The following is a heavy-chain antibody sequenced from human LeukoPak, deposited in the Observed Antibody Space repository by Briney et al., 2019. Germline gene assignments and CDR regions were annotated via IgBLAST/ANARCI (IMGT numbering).Heavy chain of an antibody. J-gene: IGHJ1*01. Sequence: PAGSRRLSWAAAAFTFNIYAMSWVRQAPGKGLEWVSAISETSPKTYYADSVKGRFTISRDNSKNTLYLQMNGLRDEDTAVYYCVQEARRDGYKLAPVAEHWGQGTLVTVSS. CDR1: AFTFNIYA. CDR3: VQEARRDGYKLAPVAEH. V-gene: IGHV3-23*01. CDR2: ISETSPKT. D-gene: IGHD5-24*01.